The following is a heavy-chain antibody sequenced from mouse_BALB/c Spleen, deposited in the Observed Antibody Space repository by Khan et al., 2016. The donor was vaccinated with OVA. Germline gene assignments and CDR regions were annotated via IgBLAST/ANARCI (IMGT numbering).Heavy chain of an antibody. CDR3: ARDYWFTY. CDR2: ISSGGTT. V-gene: IGHV5-6-5*01. CDR1: GFTFSNYA. J-gene: IGHJ3*01. Sequence: EVQLVESGGDLVKPGGSLNLSCAASGFTFSNYAMSWVRQTPEKRLEWVASISSGGTTYFPASVMGRFTISRDNGRNLLYLQMSSLRSEDTAMYYYARDYWFTYWGQGTLVTVAA.